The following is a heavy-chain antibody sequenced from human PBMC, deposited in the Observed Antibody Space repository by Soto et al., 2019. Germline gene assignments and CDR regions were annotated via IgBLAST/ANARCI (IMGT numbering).Heavy chain of an antibody. CDR2: IYPGDSDT. Sequence: PGESLKISCKGSGYSFTIYWIGWVRQMPGKGLEWMGIIYPGDSDTRYSPSFQGQVTISADKSISTAYLQWSSLKASDTAMYYCARRGDIVAVPAAIGRYSSGSYYGMDVWGQGTTVTVSS. CDR1: GYSFTIYW. CDR3: ARRGDIVAVPAAIGRYSSGSYYGMDV. V-gene: IGHV5-51*01. J-gene: IGHJ6*02. D-gene: IGHD2-2*01.